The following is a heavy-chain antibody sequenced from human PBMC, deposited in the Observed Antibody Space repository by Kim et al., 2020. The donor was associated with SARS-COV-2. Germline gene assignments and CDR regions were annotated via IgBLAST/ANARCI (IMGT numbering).Heavy chain of an antibody. J-gene: IGHJ2*01. CDR2: IVASGDT. Sequence: GGSLRLSCTASGFTFRNFDMHWVRLVAGKGLEWLSFIVASGDTYSPGSVKGRFASSRDNAANSLYLQMNSLRVGDTGLYFCARGAHYYDRSGYWYFDLWG. D-gene: IGHD3-3*01. CDR1: GFTFRNFD. V-gene: IGHV3-13*01. CDR3: ARGAHYYDRSGYWYFDL.